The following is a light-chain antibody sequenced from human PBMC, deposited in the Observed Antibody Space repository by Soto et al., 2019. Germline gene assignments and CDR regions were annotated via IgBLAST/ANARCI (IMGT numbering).Light chain of an antibody. J-gene: IGLJ1*01. V-gene: IGLV1-51*01. CDR3: GSWDSSLSAYV. Sequence: QPALTQPPSVSAAPGQKVTISCSGRSSNIGGNSVSWYQQLPGTAPKLLIYDDNKRPSGIPDRFSGSKSGTSATLGITGFQTGDEADYYCGSWDSSLSAYVFGTGTKVTVL. CDR1: SSNIGGNS. CDR2: DDN.